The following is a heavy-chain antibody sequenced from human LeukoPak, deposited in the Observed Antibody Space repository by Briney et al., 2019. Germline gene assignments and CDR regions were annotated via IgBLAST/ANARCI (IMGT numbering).Heavy chain of an antibody. D-gene: IGHD4-17*01. V-gene: IGHV3-48*04. CDR1: GFTFSSYS. CDR3: ARDPPYDYGDYAWYYGMDV. CDR2: ISSSSSTI. Sequence: GGSLRLSCAASGFTFSSYSMNWVRQAPGKGLEWVSYISSSSSTIYYADSVKGRFTISRDNAKNSLYLQMNSLRAEDTAVYYCARDPPYDYGDYAWYYGMDVWGQGTTVTVSS. J-gene: IGHJ6*02.